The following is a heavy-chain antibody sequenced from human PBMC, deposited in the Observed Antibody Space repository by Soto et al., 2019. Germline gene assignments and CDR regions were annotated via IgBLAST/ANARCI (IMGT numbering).Heavy chain of an antibody. Sequence: QVQLVQSGAEVKKPGSSVKVSCKASGGTFSSYAISWVRQAPGQGLEWMGGIIPILGTANYAQKFQGRVTITADKSTSTAYRELSSLRSEDTAVYYCARAFSKAMVTYNWFDPWGQGTLVTVSS. J-gene: IGHJ5*02. CDR3: ARAFSKAMVTYNWFDP. CDR1: GGTFSSYA. D-gene: IGHD5-18*01. V-gene: IGHV1-69*06. CDR2: IIPILGTA.